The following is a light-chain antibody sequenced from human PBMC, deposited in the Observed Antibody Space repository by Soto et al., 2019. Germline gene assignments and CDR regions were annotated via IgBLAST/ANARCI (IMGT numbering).Light chain of an antibody. CDR3: SSNATYNTRQIV. J-gene: IGLJ1*01. Sequence: QSALAQPASLSGSPGQSITISCTGTSSDVGGYNYVSWYQHHPGKAPKLVIYDVSNRPSGVSNPFSGSKSGNTASLTISGLQPEDEADYYCSSNATYNTRQIVFGTGTKVTVL. CDR2: DVS. CDR1: SSDVGGYNY. V-gene: IGLV2-14*03.